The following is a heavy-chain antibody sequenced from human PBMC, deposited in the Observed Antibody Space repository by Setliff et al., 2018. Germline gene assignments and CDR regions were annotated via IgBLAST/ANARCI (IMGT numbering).Heavy chain of an antibody. Sequence: SETLSLTCTVSGGSISCGDYYWSWIRQPPGKGLEWIGYIYSSGSTYYNPSLKSRVSISVDTYKNQFSLKLSSVTAADTAVYYCARESRYYYDNLGTLDYWGQGTLVTVSS. D-gene: IGHD3-22*01. V-gene: IGHV4-30-4*08. CDR1: GGSISCGDYY. J-gene: IGHJ4*02. CDR3: ARESRYYYDNLGTLDY. CDR2: IYSSGST.